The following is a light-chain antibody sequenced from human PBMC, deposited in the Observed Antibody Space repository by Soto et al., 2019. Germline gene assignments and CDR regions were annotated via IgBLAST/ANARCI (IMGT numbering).Light chain of an antibody. CDR2: YVS. CDR3: SSYSGSSALAV. V-gene: IGLV2-14*03. CDR1: SSDVGGYNY. J-gene: IGLJ2*01. Sequence: QSALTQPASVSGSPGQSITISCTGTSSDVGGYNYVSWYQQHPGKAPKLMIYYVSNRPSGVSNRFSGTKSGNTASLTISGLQAEDEADYYCSSYSGSSALAVFGGGTKVTVL.